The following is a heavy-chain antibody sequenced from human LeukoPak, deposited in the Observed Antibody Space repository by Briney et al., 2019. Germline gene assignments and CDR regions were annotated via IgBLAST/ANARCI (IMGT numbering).Heavy chain of an antibody. CDR3: VRHSGRAGGQ. Sequence: SLRLSCAASGFSFGGHYMSWLRQAPGKGPEWISYISGNGGDIAYADSVKGRFTISRDNAKNSLHLQMNSLRVEDTAVYHCVRHSGRAGGQWGQGTLIAVSS. V-gene: IGHV3-11*01. J-gene: IGHJ4*02. D-gene: IGHD3-10*01. CDR2: ISGNGGDI. CDR1: GFSFGGHY.